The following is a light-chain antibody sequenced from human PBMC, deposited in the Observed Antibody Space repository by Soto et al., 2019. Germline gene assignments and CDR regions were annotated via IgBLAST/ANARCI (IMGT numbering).Light chain of an antibody. CDR2: EVT. V-gene: IGLV2-14*03. J-gene: IGLJ1*01. CDR3: CLYIGATTYV. Sequence: QSALTQPASVSGSPGQSITISCTGTSSDVGGYNYVSWSQQHPGKAPKLLISEVTNRPSGVSNRFSGSKSGNTASLTISGLQADDEADYYCCLYIGATTYVFGTGTKVTVL. CDR1: SSDVGGYNY.